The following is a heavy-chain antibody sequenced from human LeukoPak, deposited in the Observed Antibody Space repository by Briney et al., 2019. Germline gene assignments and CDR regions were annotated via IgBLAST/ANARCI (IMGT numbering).Heavy chain of an antibody. Sequence: GASVKVSCKASGYTFSSYGISGVRQAPGQGLEGMGWISAYNGHTNYAQRLQGRVTMTTDTSTSTAYMELRSLRSHDTAVYYCARVAPNRRYCSGGTCLNSFDYWGQGPLVTVSS. CDR3: ARVAPNRRYCSGGTCLNSFDY. V-gene: IGHV1-18*01. CDR2: ISAYNGHT. J-gene: IGHJ4*02. CDR1: GYTFSSYG. D-gene: IGHD2-15*01.